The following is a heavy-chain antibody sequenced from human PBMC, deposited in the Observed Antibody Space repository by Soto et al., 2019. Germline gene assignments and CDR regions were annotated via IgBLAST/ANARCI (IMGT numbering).Heavy chain of an antibody. D-gene: IGHD6-6*01. Sequence: SETLSLTCTVSGGSISSSSSYWGWIRQPPGKGLEWVGSIYYLGNTYYNPSLGSRVTISVDTSKNQFSLKLSSVTAADTAVYYCARDHPAVYSSPSRWYYYYYMDVWGKGTTVTVSS. J-gene: IGHJ6*03. CDR1: GGSISSSSSY. CDR2: IYYLGNT. V-gene: IGHV4-39*07. CDR3: ARDHPAVYSSPSRWYYYYYMDV.